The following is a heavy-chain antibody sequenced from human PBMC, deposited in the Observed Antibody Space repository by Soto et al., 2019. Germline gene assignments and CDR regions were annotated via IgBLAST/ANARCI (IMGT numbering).Heavy chain of an antibody. Sequence: SETLSLTCTVSGGSISSYYWSWLRQPPGKGLEWIGYIYYSGSTNYNPSLKSRVTISVDTSNNQFSLKLSSVTAADTAVYYCARVEGPISGVFNFDYWGQGTLVTVSS. CDR2: IYYSGST. CDR1: GGSISSYY. J-gene: IGHJ4*02. V-gene: IGHV4-59*01. D-gene: IGHD3-10*01. CDR3: ARVEGPISGVFNFDY.